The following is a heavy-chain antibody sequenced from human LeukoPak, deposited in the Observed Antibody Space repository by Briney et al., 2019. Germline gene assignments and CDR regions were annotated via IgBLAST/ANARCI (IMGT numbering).Heavy chain of an antibody. D-gene: IGHD3-22*01. CDR3: ARGFGLLYYYYYMDV. CDR2: LYTSGNT. CDR1: GDSISTGSYY. V-gene: IGHV4-61*02. J-gene: IGHJ6*03. Sequence: SETLSLTCSVSGDSISTGSYYWRWIRQPAGKGLEWIGRLYTSGNTNFNPSLKSRVTISVDTSKNHFSLKLSSVTAADTAVYYCARGFGLLYYYYYMDVWGKGTTVTVSS.